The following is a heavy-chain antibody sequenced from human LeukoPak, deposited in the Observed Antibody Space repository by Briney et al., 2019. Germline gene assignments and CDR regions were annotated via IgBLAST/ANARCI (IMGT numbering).Heavy chain of an antibody. CDR2: ISSSGSTI. D-gene: IGHD2-21*02. Sequence: GGSLRLSCAASGFTFSSYEMNCVRQAPGEGLEWGSYISSSGSTIYDADSVKGRITISRDTDKNLLYLQMNSTRAEDTAVYYGARACLVVTAAFDIWGQGTMVTVSS. J-gene: IGHJ3*02. CDR1: GFTFSSYE. CDR3: ARACLVVTAAFDI. V-gene: IGHV3-48*03.